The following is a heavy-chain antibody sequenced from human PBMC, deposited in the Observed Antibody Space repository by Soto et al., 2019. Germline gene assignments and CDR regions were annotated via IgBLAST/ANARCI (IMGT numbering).Heavy chain of an antibody. D-gene: IGHD2-2*01. Sequence: QLQLQESGPGLVKPSETLSLTCTVSGGSISSSSYYWGWIRQPPGKGLEWIGSIYYSGSTYYNPSLKSRVTISVDTSQNQFSLKLSSVTASDTAVYYCAGIRYCSSTSCYGGDNWFDPWGQGTLVTVSS. J-gene: IGHJ5*02. CDR3: AGIRYCSSTSCYGGDNWFDP. CDR1: GGSISSSSYY. CDR2: IYYSGST. V-gene: IGHV4-39*01.